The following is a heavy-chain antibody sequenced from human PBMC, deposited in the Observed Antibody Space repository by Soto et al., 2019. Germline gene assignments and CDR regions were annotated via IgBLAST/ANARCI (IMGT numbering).Heavy chain of an antibody. Sequence: GGSLRLSCAASGFTFSSYAMSWVRQAPGKGLEWVSAISGSGGSTYYADSVKGRFTISRDNSKNTLYLQMNSLRAEDTAVYYCAKNIVVVPAAMVWFGMDVWGQGTTVTVSS. CDR1: GFTFSSYA. D-gene: IGHD2-2*01. J-gene: IGHJ6*02. V-gene: IGHV3-23*01. CDR2: ISGSGGST. CDR3: AKNIVVVPAAMVWFGMDV.